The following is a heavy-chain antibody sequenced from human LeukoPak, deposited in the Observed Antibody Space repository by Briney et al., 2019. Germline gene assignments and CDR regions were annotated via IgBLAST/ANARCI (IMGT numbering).Heavy chain of an antibody. J-gene: IGHJ6*02. V-gene: IGHV4-39*07. Sequence: PSETLSLTCTVSGGSISSSSYYWGWIRQPPGKGLEWIGSIYYSGSTYYNPSLKSRVTISVDTSKNQFSLKLSSVTAADTAVCYCARVGDSSGQGYYYYYGMDVWGQGTTVTVSS. D-gene: IGHD3-22*01. CDR2: IYYSGST. CDR1: GGSISSSSYY. CDR3: ARVGDSSGQGYYYYYGMDV.